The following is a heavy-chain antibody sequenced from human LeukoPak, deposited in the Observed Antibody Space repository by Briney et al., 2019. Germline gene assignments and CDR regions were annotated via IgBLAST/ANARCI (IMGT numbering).Heavy chain of an antibody. D-gene: IGHD5-12*01. CDR3: ARDLGRYSGLDY. J-gene: IGHJ4*02. Sequence: KPGGSLRLSCAASGFNFSQFYMSWIRQAPGKGLEWVSSISSSSSYIYYADSVKGRFTISRDNAKNSLYLQMNSLRAEDTAVYYCARDLGRYSGLDYWGQGTLVTVSS. V-gene: IGHV3-11*06. CDR1: GFNFSQFY. CDR2: ISSSSSYI.